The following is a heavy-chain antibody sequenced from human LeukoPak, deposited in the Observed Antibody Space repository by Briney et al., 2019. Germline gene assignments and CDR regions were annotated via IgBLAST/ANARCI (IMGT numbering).Heavy chain of an antibody. CDR2: INHSGST. D-gene: IGHD1-1*01. J-gene: IGHJ6*02. V-gene: IGHV4-34*01. Sequence: SETLSLTCAVYGGSFSGYYWSWIRQPPGKGLEWIGEINHSGSTNYNPSLKSRVTISVDTSKNQFSLKLSSVTAADTAVYYCARGDTTTYGHHYYYYSMDVWGQGTTVTVSS. CDR1: GGSFSGYY. CDR3: ARGDTTTYGHHYYYYSMDV.